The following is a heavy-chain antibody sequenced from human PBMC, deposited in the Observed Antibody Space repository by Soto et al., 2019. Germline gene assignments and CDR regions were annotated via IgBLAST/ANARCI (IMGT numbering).Heavy chain of an antibody. D-gene: IGHD2-2*01. J-gene: IGHJ5*02. CDR2: TYHSGST. V-gene: IGHV4-30-2*01. CDR3: ARVPDR. Sequence: QLQLQESGSGLVKPSQTLSLTCAVSGSSISSGGYSWSWIRQPPGKGLEWIGYTYHSGSTYYNPSLKSRVTISVDRSKNQFSLKLSSVTAADTAVSYCARVPDRWGQGTLVTVSS. CDR1: GSSISSGGYS.